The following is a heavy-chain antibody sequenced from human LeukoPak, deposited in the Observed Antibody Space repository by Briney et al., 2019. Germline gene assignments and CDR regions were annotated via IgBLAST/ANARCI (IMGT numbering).Heavy chain of an antibody. V-gene: IGHV3-23*01. CDR1: GFTFTTYA. Sequence: GGSLRLSCATSGFTFTTYAMSWVRQAPGKGLEWVSVIHDTGDQTYYAESVKGRFTIARDNSKNTLYLQMNNLRAEDTAVYYCARDRGDYYDSSGYWAYYYGMDVWGQGTTVTVSS. CDR2: IHDTGDQT. CDR3: ARDRGDYYDSSGYWAYYYGMDV. D-gene: IGHD3-22*01. J-gene: IGHJ6*02.